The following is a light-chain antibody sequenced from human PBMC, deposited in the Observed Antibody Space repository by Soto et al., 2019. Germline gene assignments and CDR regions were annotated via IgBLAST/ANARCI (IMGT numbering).Light chain of an antibody. J-gene: IGLJ1*01. Sequence: QSVLTQPPSASGTPGQRVTISCSGSSSNNGSNYVYWYQQLPGTAPKLLIYRNNQRPSGVPDRFSGSKSGTSASLAISGLLSEDEADYYCAAWDDSLSGXYVFGTG. V-gene: IGLV1-47*01. CDR1: SSNNGSNY. CDR2: RNN. CDR3: AAWDDSLSGXYV.